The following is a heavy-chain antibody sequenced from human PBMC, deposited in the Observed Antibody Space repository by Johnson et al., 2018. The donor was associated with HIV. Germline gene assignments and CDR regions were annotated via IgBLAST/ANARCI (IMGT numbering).Heavy chain of an antibody. J-gene: IGHJ3*02. Sequence: MQLVESGGGLVQPGGSLRLSCAASGFTFSSYWMSWVRQAPGKGLEWVANIKQDGSEKYYADSVKGRFSISRDNAKNSLFLQMNSLRAEDMAVYYCATRDPTYRPGVFDIWGQGTMVTVSS. CDR3: ATRDPTYRPGVFDI. V-gene: IGHV3-7*02. CDR2: IKQDGSEK. D-gene: IGHD2-2*02. CDR1: GFTFSSYW.